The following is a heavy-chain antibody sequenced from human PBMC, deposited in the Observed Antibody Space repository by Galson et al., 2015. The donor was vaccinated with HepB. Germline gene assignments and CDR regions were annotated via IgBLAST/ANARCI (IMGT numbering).Heavy chain of an antibody. V-gene: IGHV1-58*01. CDR3: AAPDRHGLDSFDI. J-gene: IGHJ3*02. CDR1: GFTFSGSA. Sequence: SVKVSCKASGFTFSGSAVQWVRQACGQRPEWIGWIVVGSGSTNYAQRFQERVTISRDMSTSTVYMELSGLRSDDTAVYYCAAPDRHGLDSFDIWGQGTVVTVSS. D-gene: IGHD2-8*01. CDR2: IVVGSGST.